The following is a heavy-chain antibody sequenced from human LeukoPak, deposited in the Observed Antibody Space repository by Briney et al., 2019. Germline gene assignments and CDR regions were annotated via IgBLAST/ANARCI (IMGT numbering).Heavy chain of an antibody. Sequence: GGSLRLSCAASGFTFDNNAMHWVRQAPGKGLEWVSGISWNRGSIDYADSVKGRFTISRDNAKESLYLQMNSLRAEDTALYYCAKGASGGYYNPFDYWGQGTLVTVSS. V-gene: IGHV3-9*01. D-gene: IGHD3-10*01. J-gene: IGHJ4*02. CDR3: AKGASGGYYNPFDY. CDR2: ISWNRGSI. CDR1: GFTFDNNA.